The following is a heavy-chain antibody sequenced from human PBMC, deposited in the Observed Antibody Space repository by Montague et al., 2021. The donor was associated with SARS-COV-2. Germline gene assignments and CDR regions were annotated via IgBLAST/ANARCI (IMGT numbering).Heavy chain of an antibody. J-gene: IGHJ6*02. CDR2: ISSSGSTI. CDR3: ARGGTYYDFWSGFYNYYYAMDV. D-gene: IGHD3-3*01. Sequence: SLRLSCAASGFTFSSYEMNWVRQAPGKGLEWVSYISSSGSTIYYADSVKGRFTISRDNAKNSLYLQVNSLRAEDTAVYYCARGGTYYDFWSGFYNYYYAMDVWGQGTTVTVSS. CDR1: GFTFSSYE. V-gene: IGHV3-48*03.